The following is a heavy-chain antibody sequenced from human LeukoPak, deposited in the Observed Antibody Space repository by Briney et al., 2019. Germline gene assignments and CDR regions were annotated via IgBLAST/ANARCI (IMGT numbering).Heavy chain of an antibody. CDR2: ISSSSSSI. D-gene: IGHD2-2*02. J-gene: IGHJ6*03. CDR3: ARDLQYCSSTSCYNYFYYMDA. CDR1: GFTFSSYE. Sequence: PGGSLRLSCAASGFTFSSYEMNWVRQAPGKGLEWVSYISSSSSSIYYADSVKGRFTISRDNAKNSLYLQMNSLRAEDTAVYYCARDLQYCSSTSCYNYFYYMDAWGNGTTVTVSS. V-gene: IGHV3-48*03.